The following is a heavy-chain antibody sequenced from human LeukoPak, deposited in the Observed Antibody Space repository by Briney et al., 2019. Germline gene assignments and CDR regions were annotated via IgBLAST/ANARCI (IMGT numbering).Heavy chain of an antibody. V-gene: IGHV3-7*01. Sequence: PGGSLRLSCAASGFSFSDFCMSWVRQAPGKGREWVAFINHPGTEKYYVDSVEGRFTISRDNAKNSLYLQMNSLRAEDTAIYYCTRDWLDATLDYWGQGVLVTVSS. CDR1: GFSFSDFC. J-gene: IGHJ4*02. CDR2: INHPGTEK. D-gene: IGHD6-19*01. CDR3: TRDWLDATLDY.